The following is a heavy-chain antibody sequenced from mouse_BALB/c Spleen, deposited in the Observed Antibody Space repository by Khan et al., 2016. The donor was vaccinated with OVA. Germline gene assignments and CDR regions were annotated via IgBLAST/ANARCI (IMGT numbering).Heavy chain of an antibody. J-gene: IGHJ3*01. CDR2: IWSAGST. V-gene: IGHV2-2*02. D-gene: IGHD2-4*01. CDR1: GFSLTNYS. Sequence: VELVESGPGLVQPSQSLSITCTVSGFSLTNYSVHWVRQSPGKGLEWLGVIWSAGSTDYNAAFISRLTIRKDNSRSQVFFKMNSLQPNDTCIYYGARRGYDYGRGALFAYGGQGTLVTVSA. CDR3: ARRGYDYGRGALFAY.